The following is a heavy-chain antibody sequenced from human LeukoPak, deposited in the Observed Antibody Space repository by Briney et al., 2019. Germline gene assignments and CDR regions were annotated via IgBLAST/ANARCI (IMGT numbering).Heavy chain of an antibody. CDR3: AKGPRLGPYHYSGMDV. Sequence: SETLSLTCTVSGGSISSSSHYWGWIRQPPGKGLEWIGSFYYSGSTYYNPSLKSRVTISVDTSKNQFSLNLTSVTAADTAVYYCAKGPRLGPYHYSGMDVWGQGTTVTVSS. CDR2: FYYSGST. V-gene: IGHV4-39*07. D-gene: IGHD3-16*01. CDR1: GGSISSSSHY. J-gene: IGHJ6*02.